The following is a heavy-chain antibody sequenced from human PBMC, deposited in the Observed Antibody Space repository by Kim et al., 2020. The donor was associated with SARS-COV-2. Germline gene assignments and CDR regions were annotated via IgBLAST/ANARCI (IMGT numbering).Heavy chain of an antibody. D-gene: IGHD5-12*01. CDR1: GYTFTSYY. Sequence: ASVKVSCKASGYTFTSYYIHWVRQAPGQGLEWMGIINPSGGYTTYAQKFQGRVSMTRDTSTTTVYMHLSSLRSEDTAVYFCARDRKGGSRNWFDPWGQGTLVTVSS. V-gene: IGHV1-46*01. J-gene: IGHJ5*02. CDR3: ARDRKGGSRNWFDP. CDR2: INPSGGYT.